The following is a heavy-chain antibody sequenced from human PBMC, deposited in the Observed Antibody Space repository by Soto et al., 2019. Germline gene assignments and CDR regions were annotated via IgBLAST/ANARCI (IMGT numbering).Heavy chain of an antibody. D-gene: IGHD4-4*01. CDR2: INHSGST. J-gene: IGHJ6*02. CDR1: GGSFSGYY. Sequence: SETLSLTCAVYGGSFSGYYWSWIRQPPGKGLEWIGEINHSGSTNYNPSLKSRVTISVDTSKNQFSLKLSSVTAADTAVYYCARVGKAGLQYYYYGMDVWGQGTTVTVSS. CDR3: ARVGKAGLQYYYYGMDV. V-gene: IGHV4-34*01.